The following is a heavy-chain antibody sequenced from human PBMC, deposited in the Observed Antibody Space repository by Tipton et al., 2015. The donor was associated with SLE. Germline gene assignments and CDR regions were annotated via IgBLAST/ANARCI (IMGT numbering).Heavy chain of an antibody. Sequence: LRLSCSVSGGYISDNNYYWSWVRQPAGKGLEGIGHIYVSGSTTYKPSLESRVTISIDSSKNQFSLRLSSVNAADTALYYCARNKAVAGTVIEYWGPGTLVTVSS. V-gene: IGHV4-61*09. CDR1: GGYISDNNYY. CDR3: ARNKAVAGTVIEY. CDR2: IYVSGST. D-gene: IGHD6-19*01. J-gene: IGHJ4*02.